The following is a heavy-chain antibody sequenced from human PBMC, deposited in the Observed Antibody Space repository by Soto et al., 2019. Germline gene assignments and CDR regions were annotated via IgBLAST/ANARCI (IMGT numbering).Heavy chain of an antibody. CDR1: GFTFSNAW. CDR3: TASIVGATTSDY. CDR2: IKSKTDGGTT. Sequence: LRLSCASSGFTFSNAWMNWVRQAPGKGLEWVGRIKSKTDGGTTDYAAPVKGRFTISRDDSKNTLYLQMNSLKTEDTAVYYCTASIVGATTSDYWGQGTLVTVSS. V-gene: IGHV3-15*07. J-gene: IGHJ4*02. D-gene: IGHD1-26*01.